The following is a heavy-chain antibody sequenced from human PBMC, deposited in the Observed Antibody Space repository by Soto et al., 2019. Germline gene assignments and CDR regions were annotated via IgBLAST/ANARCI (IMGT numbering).Heavy chain of an antibody. J-gene: IGHJ4*02. Sequence: QVQLQESGPGLVKPSQTLSLTCTVSGGSISSGGYYWSWIRQHPGKGLEWIGYIYYSGSTYYNPPLRSRVTISVDPSRTQVSLELSSVTAAGTAVYDCARGGSPGGTMVRGVVDYWGQGTLVTVSS. V-gene: IGHV4-31*03. CDR3: ARGGSPGGTMVRGVVDY. CDR2: IYYSGST. CDR1: GGSISSGGYY. D-gene: IGHD3-10*01.